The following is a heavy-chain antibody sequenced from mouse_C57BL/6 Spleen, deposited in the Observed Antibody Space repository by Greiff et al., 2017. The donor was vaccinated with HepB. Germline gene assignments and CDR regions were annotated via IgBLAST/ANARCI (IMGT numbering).Heavy chain of an antibody. V-gene: IGHV1-50*01. J-gene: IGHJ2*01. CDR1: GYTFTSYW. CDR2: IDPSDSYT. CDR3: EKNRDGGYYFDY. D-gene: IGHD4-1*01. Sequence: QVQLQQPGAELVKPGASVKLSCKASGYTFTSYWMQWVKQRPGQGLEWIGEIDPSDSYTNYNQKFKGKSTLTVDTSSSTAYMQLSSLTSEDSAVYYCEKNRDGGYYFDYWGQGTTLTVSS.